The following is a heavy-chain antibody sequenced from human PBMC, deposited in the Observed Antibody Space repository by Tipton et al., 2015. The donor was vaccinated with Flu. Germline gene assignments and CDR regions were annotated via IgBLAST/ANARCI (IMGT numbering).Heavy chain of an antibody. J-gene: IGHJ4*02. CDR2: INPNSGGT. D-gene: IGHD6-6*01. CDR3: ARDWEYSSSGFDS. Sequence: QVQLVQSGAGVKKPGASVKVSCKASGYTFTGYYMHWVRQAPGQGLEWMGRINPNSGGTYCAQKFQGRVTMTRDTSISTAYMELGRLRSDDTAVYYCARDWEYSSSGFDSWGQGTLVTVSS. V-gene: IGHV1-2*06. CDR1: GYTFTGYY.